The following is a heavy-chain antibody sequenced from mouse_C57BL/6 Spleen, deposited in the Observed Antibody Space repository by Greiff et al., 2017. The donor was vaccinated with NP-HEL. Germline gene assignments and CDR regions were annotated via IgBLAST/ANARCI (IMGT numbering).Heavy chain of an antibody. Sequence: QVQLQQPGAELVRPGTSVKLSCKASGYTFTSYWMHWVKQRPGQGLEWIGVIDPSDSYTNYNQKFKGKATLTVDTSSSTAYMQLSSLTSEDSAVYYCARLRGYDDYAMDYWGQGTSVTVSS. D-gene: IGHD2-2*01. CDR2: IDPSDSYT. V-gene: IGHV1-59*01. CDR1: GYTFTSYW. CDR3: ARLRGYDDYAMDY. J-gene: IGHJ4*01.